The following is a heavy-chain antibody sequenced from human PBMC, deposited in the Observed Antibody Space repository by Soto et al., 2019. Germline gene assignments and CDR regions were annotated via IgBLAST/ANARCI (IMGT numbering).Heavy chain of an antibody. Sequence: EVQLVESGGGLIQPGGSLRLSCAASGFAVSSTYMTWVRQAPGKGLEWVSVIYGGGTTYYADSVKGRFTISRDTSKNTLYLPMNSLRAEATAVYYCVQTTGWPGFDFWGQGTLVTVSS. CDR1: GFAVSSTY. CDR2: IYGGGTT. D-gene: IGHD1-1*01. CDR3: VQTTGWPGFDF. J-gene: IGHJ4*02. V-gene: IGHV3-53*01.